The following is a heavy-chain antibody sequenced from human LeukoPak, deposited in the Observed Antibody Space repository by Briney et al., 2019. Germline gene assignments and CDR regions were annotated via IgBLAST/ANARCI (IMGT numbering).Heavy chain of an antibody. CDR2: IYLADSDT. J-gene: IGHJ3*02. CDR3: ARPKTETGYDAFNI. CDR1: GYSYNSYW. D-gene: IGHD5-18*01. V-gene: IGHV5-51*01. Sequence: GESLKISCKGSGYSYNSYWIGWVRQMPGKGLEWMGIIYLADSDTRYSPSFQGQVTISAGNSIKTAYLQWSSLRASDTAMYYCARPKTETGYDAFNIWGQGTMVTVSS.